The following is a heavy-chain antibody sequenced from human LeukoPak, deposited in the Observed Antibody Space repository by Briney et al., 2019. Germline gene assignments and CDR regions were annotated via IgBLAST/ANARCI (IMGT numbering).Heavy chain of an antibody. J-gene: IGHJ4*02. CDR1: GFTFSSYG. Sequence: GRSLRLSCAASGFTFSSYGMHWVRQAPGKGLEWVAVIWYDGSNKYYADSVKGRFSISRDNSKNTLYLQMNSLRAEDTAVYYCASASYCKGGSCYSVHWGQGTLVTVSS. V-gene: IGHV3-33*01. D-gene: IGHD2-15*01. CDR3: ASASYCKGGSCYSVH. CDR2: IWYDGSNK.